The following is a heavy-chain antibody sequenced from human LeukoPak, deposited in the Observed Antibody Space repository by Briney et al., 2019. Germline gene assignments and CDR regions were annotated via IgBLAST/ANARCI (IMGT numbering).Heavy chain of an antibody. J-gene: IGHJ4*02. D-gene: IGHD4-17*01. CDR1: GGSISSSSYY. V-gene: IGHV4-61*05. CDR2: ISYSGST. CDR3: ARLGYGEYLFYSDY. Sequence: SETLSLTCTVSGGSISSSSYYWGWIRQPPGKGLEWIGYISYSGSTNYNPSLKSRVTISVDTSKNQFSLRLSSVTAADTAVYYCARLGYGEYLFYSDYWGQGTLVTVSS.